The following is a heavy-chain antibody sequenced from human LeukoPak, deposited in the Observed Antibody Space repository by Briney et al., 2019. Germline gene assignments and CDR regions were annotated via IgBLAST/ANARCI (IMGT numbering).Heavy chain of an antibody. CDR1: GDSTNTYF. CDR2: IYYTGTT. D-gene: IGHD4-17*01. J-gene: IGHJ4*02. CDR3: ASKSSDHGELRFDY. V-gene: IGHV4-59*01. Sequence: SETLSLTCTMSGDSTNTYFWSWIRQPPGKGLEWIGYIYYTGTTNYNPSLKSRVTVSVDTSKNQFSLRLSSVTAADTAVYYCASKSSDHGELRFDYWGQGTLVTVSS.